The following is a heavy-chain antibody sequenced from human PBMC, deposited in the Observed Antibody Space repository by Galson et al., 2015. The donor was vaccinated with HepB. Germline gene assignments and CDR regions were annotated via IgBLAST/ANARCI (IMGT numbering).Heavy chain of an antibody. CDR3: ARDQEPHSTLWNNWFDP. Sequence: SVKVSCKASGGTFSSYAISWVRQAPGQGLEWMGGIIPIFGTANYAQKFQGRVTITADESTSTAYMELSSLRSEDTAVYYCARDQEPHSTLWNNWFDPWGQGTLVTVSS. V-gene: IGHV1-69*13. D-gene: IGHD3-10*01. CDR2: IIPIFGTA. J-gene: IGHJ5*02. CDR1: GGTFSSYA.